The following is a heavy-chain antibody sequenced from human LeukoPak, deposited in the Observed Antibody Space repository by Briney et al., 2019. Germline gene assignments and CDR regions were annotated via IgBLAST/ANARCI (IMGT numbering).Heavy chain of an antibody. CDR3: AKESYDSSGYYPLFGY. CDR2: IRFDGSDK. D-gene: IGHD3-22*01. V-gene: IGHV3-30*02. CDR1: GFTFMNYG. J-gene: IGHJ4*02. Sequence: DPGGSLRLSCAASGFTFMNYGMHWVRQAPGKGLEWVAFIRFDGSDKFFSDSVKGRFTISRDNSKNTLNLQMNSLRAEDTAVYYCAKESYDSSGYYPLFGYWGQGTLVTVSS.